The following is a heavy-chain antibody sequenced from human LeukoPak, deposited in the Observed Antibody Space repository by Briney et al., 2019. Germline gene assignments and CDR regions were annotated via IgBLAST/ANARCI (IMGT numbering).Heavy chain of an antibody. V-gene: IGHV3-7*01. CDR1: GFTFSSYW. J-gene: IGHJ6*02. CDR2: IKPDGSDK. Sequence: GGSLRLSCAASGFTFSSYWMSWVRQAPGKGLEWVAIIKPDGSDKYYVDSVEGRFTISRDNAKNSQYLQMNSLRAEGTAVYYCARDTVFGVIIGPRMDVWGQGTTVTVSS. D-gene: IGHD3-3*01. CDR3: ARDTVFGVIIGPRMDV.